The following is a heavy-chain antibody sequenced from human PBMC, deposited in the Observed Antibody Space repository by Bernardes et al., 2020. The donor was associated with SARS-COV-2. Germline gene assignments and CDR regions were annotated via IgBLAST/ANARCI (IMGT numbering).Heavy chain of an antibody. V-gene: IGHV1-2*02. CDR2: INPNSGGT. J-gene: IGHJ6*02. Sequence: ASVKVSCKASGYTFTGYYMHWVRQVPGQGLEWMGWINPNSGGTNYAQKFQGRVTMTRDTSISTAYMELSRLRSDDTAVYYCASERTYFTQILYGMDVWGQGTTVTVSS. CDR3: ASERTYFTQILYGMDV. CDR1: GYTFTGYY. D-gene: IGHD2-15*01.